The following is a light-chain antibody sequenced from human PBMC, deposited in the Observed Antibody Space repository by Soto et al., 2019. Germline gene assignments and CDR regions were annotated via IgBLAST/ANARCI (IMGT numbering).Light chain of an antibody. J-gene: IGKJ1*01. Sequence: DIQVAQSPSTLSASVGDRVTITCRASQSVNAWLAWYQQKPGTAPKLLIYKASTLDRGVSSRFSGSGSGTEFTLTISSLQPEDSATYSCQQYSSYSPWLFGQGTNVEI. CDR1: QSVNAW. V-gene: IGKV1-5*03. CDR2: KAS. CDR3: QQYSSYSPWL.